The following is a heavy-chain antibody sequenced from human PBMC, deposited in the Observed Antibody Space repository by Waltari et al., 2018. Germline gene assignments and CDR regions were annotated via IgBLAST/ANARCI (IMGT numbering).Heavy chain of an antibody. CDR2: INQSGST. Sequence: QVQLQQWGAGLLKPSETLSLTCAVYGGSFSGYYWSWIRQPPGKGLEWIGEINQSGSTNYNPSLKSRVTISVDTSKNQFSLKLSSVTAADTAVYYCARVRILLWFGSRVGGMDVWGQGTTVTVSS. CDR1: GGSFSGYY. D-gene: IGHD3-10*01. V-gene: IGHV4-34*01. CDR3: ARVRILLWFGSRVGGMDV. J-gene: IGHJ6*02.